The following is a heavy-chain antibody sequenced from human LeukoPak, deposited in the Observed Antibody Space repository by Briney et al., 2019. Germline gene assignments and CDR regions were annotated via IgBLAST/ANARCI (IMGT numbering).Heavy chain of an antibody. V-gene: IGHV4-4*02. CDR2: INHSGST. CDR3: ARESTAAPGSGWFDP. CDR1: GGSISSGNW. J-gene: IGHJ5*02. D-gene: IGHD2-15*01. Sequence: SETLSLTCAVSGGSISSGNWWSWVRQPPGKGLEWIGEINHSGSTNYNPSLKSRVTISVGTSKNQFSLKLSSVTAADTAVYYCARESTAAPGSGWFDPWGQGTLVTVSS.